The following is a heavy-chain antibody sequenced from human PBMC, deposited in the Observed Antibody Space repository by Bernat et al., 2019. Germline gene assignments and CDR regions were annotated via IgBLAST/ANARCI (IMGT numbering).Heavy chain of an antibody. V-gene: IGHV4-34*01. J-gene: IGHJ5*02. CDR1: GGSFSGYY. CDR2: INHSGST. CDR3: ARGRGFQQQLPGWFDP. Sequence: QVQLQQWGAGLLKPSETLSLTCAVYGGSFSGYYWSWIRQPPGKGLEWIREINHSGSTNYNPSLKSRVTISVDTSKKPFSLKLSSVTAADTAVYYCARGRGFQQQLPGWFDPWGQGTLVTVSS. D-gene: IGHD6-13*01.